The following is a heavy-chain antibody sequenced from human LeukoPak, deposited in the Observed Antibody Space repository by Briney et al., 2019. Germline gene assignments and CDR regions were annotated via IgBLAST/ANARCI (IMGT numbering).Heavy chain of an antibody. D-gene: IGHD4-17*01. CDR2: ISSSSSYI. V-gene: IGHV3-21*01. CDR1: GFTFSSYS. J-gene: IGHJ4*02. CDR3: ARLGDYMVQN. Sequence: RTGGSLRLSCAASGFTFSSYSMNWVRQAPGKGLGWVSSISSSSSYIYYADSVKGRFIISRDNAKNSLYLQMNSLRAEDTAVYYCARLGDYMVQNWGQGTLVTVSS.